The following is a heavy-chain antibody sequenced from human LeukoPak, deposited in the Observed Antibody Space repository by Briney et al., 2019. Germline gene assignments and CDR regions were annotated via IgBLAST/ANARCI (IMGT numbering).Heavy chain of an antibody. D-gene: IGHD3-10*01. V-gene: IGHV3-13*04. CDR2: IGPAGDT. CDR1: GFTFSSYD. Sequence: GGSLRLSCVASGFTFSSYDMHWVRQDTGKGLEWVSAIGPAGDTYYPGSVKGRFTISRENAKNSLYLQMNSLRAEDTALYYCARDPGAMVRGVMSDIWGQGTMVTVSS. CDR3: ARDPGAMVRGVMSDI. J-gene: IGHJ3*02.